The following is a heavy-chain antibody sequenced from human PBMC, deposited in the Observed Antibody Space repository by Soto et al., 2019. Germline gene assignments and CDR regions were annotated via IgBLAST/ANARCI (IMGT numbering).Heavy chain of an antibody. CDR3: ARAQSSTVITSTHFDP. J-gene: IGHJ5*02. CDR2: ISYDGSTK. V-gene: IGHV3-30-3*01. Sequence: PGGSLRLSCAASGFTFTSHAMNWVRQAPGKGLEWVAIISYDGSTKYYADSVKGRFTISRDNANNPVYLHLNSLRGEDTAVYYCARAQSSTVITSTHFDPWGQGTLVTVSS. CDR1: GFTFTSHA. D-gene: IGHD4-17*01.